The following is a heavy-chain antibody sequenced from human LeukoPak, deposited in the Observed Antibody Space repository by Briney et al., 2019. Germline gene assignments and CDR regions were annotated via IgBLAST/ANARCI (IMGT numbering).Heavy chain of an antibody. Sequence: SETLSLTCTVSGGSISSGDYYWSWLRQPPGKGLEWIGYIYYSGSTYYNPSLKSRVTISVDTSKNQFSLKLSSVTAADTAVYYCARERVFRVVVITEYDAFDIWGQGTMVTVSS. V-gene: IGHV4-30-4*01. J-gene: IGHJ3*02. CDR2: IYYSGST. D-gene: IGHD3-22*01. CDR3: ARERVFRVVVITEYDAFDI. CDR1: GGSISSGDYY.